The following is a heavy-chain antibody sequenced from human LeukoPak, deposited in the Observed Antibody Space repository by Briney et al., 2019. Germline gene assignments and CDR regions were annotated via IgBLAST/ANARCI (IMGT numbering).Heavy chain of an antibody. CDR1: GGSISSSNS. Sequence: PSETLSLTCAVSGGSISSSNSWSWVRQTPGKGLEWIGEIYHSGNTNYNPSLKSRVTISVDKSKNQFSLKLSSVTAADTAVYYCRGFVYCTGGSCSGGDAFDIWGQGTMVTVSS. J-gene: IGHJ3*02. CDR3: RGFVYCTGGSCSGGDAFDI. V-gene: IGHV4-4*02. D-gene: IGHD2-15*01. CDR2: IYHSGNT.